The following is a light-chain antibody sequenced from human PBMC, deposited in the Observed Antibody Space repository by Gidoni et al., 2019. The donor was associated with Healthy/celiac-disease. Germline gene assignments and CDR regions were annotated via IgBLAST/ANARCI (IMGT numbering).Light chain of an antibody. CDR1: QSVSSSY. CDR3: QQYGSSPLT. J-gene: IGKJ4*01. CDR2: GAS. Sequence: ELVLTQSPGTLSLSPGERATLSCRASQSVSSSYLAWYQQKPCQAPRLLIYGASSRATGIPDRFSGSGSGTDFTLTISRLEPEDFAVYYCQQYGSSPLTFGGGTKMEIK. V-gene: IGKV3-20*01.